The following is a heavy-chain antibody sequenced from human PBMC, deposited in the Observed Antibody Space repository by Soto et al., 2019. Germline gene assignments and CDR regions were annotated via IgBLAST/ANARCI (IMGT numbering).Heavy chain of an antibody. CDR1: GFTFNIYG. CDR3: AKDSLAAAGKRGPSWFDP. CDR2: ISYDGSNQ. J-gene: IGHJ5*02. D-gene: IGHD6-13*01. V-gene: IGHV3-30*18. Sequence: PGGSLRLSCAAPGFTFNIYGMHWVRQAPDKGLEWVALISYDGSNQYYADSVKGRFTISRDNSKNTLYLQMYSLRAEDTAVYYCAKDSLAAAGKRGPSWFDPWGQGTLVTVSS.